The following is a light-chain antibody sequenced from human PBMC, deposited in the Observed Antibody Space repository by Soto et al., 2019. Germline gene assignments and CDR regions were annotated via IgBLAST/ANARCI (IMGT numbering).Light chain of an antibody. V-gene: IGKV1-9*01. Sequence: DIQLTQSPSFLSASIGDRVTITCRASQGISSYLAWYQQKPGKAPKLLVYAASTLQSGVPSRFSGSGSGTEFTLTISSLQPEDFATYYCLQDYSFPYTFGQGTNVEIK. CDR2: AAS. CDR1: QGISSY. CDR3: LQDYSFPYT. J-gene: IGKJ2*01.